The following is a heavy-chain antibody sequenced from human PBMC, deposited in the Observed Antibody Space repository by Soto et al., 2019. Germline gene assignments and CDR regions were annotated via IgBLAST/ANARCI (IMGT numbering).Heavy chain of an antibody. Sequence: EVQLLESGGGLVQPGGSLRLSCVASGFTFSNYAMNWVRQAPGKGLEWVSSITGGGDDTYYADSVTGRFTISRDNSENTQYLHMNSLRAEDTAIYYCARRSHYSSGWHDSWGQGTLVTVSS. D-gene: IGHD6-19*01. V-gene: IGHV3-23*01. CDR1: GFTFSNYA. CDR2: ITGGGDDT. J-gene: IGHJ4*02. CDR3: ARRSHYSSGWHDS.